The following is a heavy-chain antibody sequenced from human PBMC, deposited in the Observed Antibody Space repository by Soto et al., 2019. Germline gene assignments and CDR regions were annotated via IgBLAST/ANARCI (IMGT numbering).Heavy chain of an antibody. CDR2: ISSSSSYI. D-gene: IGHD5-12*01. CDR3: ARDPRYGYDYSPKMFAH. Sequence: GGSLRLSCAASGFTFSSYSMNWVRQAPGKGLEWVSSISSSSSYIYYADSVKGRFTISRDNAKNSLYLQMNSLRAEDTAVYYCARDPRYGYDYSPKMFAHGGQGTLVTVSS. CDR1: GFTFSSYS. V-gene: IGHV3-21*01. J-gene: IGHJ4*02.